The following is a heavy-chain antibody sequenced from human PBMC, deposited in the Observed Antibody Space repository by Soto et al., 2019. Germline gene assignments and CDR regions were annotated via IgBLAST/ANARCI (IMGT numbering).Heavy chain of an antibody. CDR2: ISYDGSNK. CDR1: GFTFSSYA. V-gene: IGHV3-30*04. CDR3: ARDLQSTYGSGPPPLYGMDV. Sequence: GGSLRLSCAASGFTFSSYAMHWVRQAPGKGLEWVAVISYDGSNKYYADSVKGRFTISRDNSKNTLYLQMNSLRAEDTAVYYCARDLQSTYGSGPPPLYGMDVWGQGTTVTVS. D-gene: IGHD3-10*01. J-gene: IGHJ6*02.